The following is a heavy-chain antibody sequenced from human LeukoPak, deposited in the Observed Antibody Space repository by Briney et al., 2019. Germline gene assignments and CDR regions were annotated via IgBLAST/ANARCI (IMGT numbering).Heavy chain of an antibody. CDR1: GFTFSNYD. Sequence: GGSPRLSCAASGFTFSNYDMHWVRQAPGKGLEWVTFILYDGSNEYYADSVKGRFTISRDNSKNTLYLQMNSLRAEDTAVYYCAKLTNSWFDPWGQGTLVAVSS. CDR2: ILYDGSNE. V-gene: IGHV3-30*02. D-gene: IGHD2-2*01. CDR3: AKLTNSWFDP. J-gene: IGHJ5*02.